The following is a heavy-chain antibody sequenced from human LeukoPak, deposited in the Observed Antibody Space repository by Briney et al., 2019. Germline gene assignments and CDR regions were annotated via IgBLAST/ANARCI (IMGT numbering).Heavy chain of an antibody. Sequence: PWASVKVSCKASGYTFTGHYIHWVRQAPGQGLEWMGWINPNSGGTKYAQKFQGRVTMTRDTSISTVYMELSRLRSDDTAVYYCAREAEDSSGPSYYFDYWGQGTLVTVSS. CDR2: INPNSGGT. J-gene: IGHJ4*02. D-gene: IGHD6-19*01. CDR3: AREAEDSSGPSYYFDY. V-gene: IGHV1-2*02. CDR1: GYTFTGHY.